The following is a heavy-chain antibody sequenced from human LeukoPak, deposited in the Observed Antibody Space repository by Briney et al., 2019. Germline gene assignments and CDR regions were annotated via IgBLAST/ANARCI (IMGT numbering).Heavy chain of an antibody. J-gene: IGHJ6*02. CDR1: GGSISSGDYY. D-gene: IGHD3-10*01. Sequence: RASETLSLTCTVSGGSISSGDYYWTWIRQPPGKDLEWIGYIYYSGTTYYNPSLKSRVTISVDTSKNQFSLKLNSVTAADTAVYYCARHGSGGSMDVWGQGTTVTVSS. CDR2: IYYSGTT. V-gene: IGHV4-30-4*08. CDR3: ARHGSGGSMDV.